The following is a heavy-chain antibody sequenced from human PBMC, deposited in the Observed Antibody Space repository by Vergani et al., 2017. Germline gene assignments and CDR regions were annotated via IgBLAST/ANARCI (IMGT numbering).Heavy chain of an antibody. CDR2: SYYSGST. CDR1: GGSISSSNHY. D-gene: IGHD2-2*01. J-gene: IGHJ4*02. CDR3: ARHKWYCSSTSCYYFDQ. Sequence: QLQLQESGPGLVKPSETLSLTCTVSGGSISSSNHYWGWIRQPPGKGLEWIGSSYYSGSTYYNPSLKRRVTISVDTSKNQLSLKLSSVTAADTAVYYCARHKWYCSSTSCYYFDQWGQGTLVTVSS. V-gene: IGHV4-39*01.